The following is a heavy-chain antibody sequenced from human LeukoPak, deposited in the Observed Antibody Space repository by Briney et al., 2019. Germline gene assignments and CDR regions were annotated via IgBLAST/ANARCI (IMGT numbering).Heavy chain of an antibody. V-gene: IGHV3-23*01. Sequence: PGGSLRLSCAASGFTFSSDVVSWVRQAPGKGLEWVSSITGSGGGTYYADSVKGRFTISRDNSKNTLYLQMNSLRADDTAVYYCAKKEVYCGGDCFDYWGQGTLVTVSS. CDR1: GFTFSSDV. CDR3: AKKEVYCGGDCFDY. D-gene: IGHD2-21*01. CDR2: ITGSGGGT. J-gene: IGHJ4*02.